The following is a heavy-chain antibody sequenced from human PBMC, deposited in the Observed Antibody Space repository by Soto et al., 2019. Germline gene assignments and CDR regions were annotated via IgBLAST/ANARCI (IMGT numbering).Heavy chain of an antibody. CDR2: IYHSGST. D-gene: IGHD3-10*01. CDR1: GGSISSGGYS. V-gene: IGHV4-30-2*01. CDR3: ARGALVRGVISFDP. J-gene: IGHJ5*02. Sequence: SETLSLTCAVSGGSISSGGYSWSWIRQPPGKGLEWIGYIYHSGSTYYNPSLKSRVTISVDRSKNQFSLKLSSVTAADTAVYYCARGALVRGVISFDPWGQGTLVPVSS.